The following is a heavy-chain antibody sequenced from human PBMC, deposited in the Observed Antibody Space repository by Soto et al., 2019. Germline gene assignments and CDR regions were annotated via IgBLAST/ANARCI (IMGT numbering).Heavy chain of an antibody. V-gene: IGHV3-74*01. Sequence: EVQLVESGGGLVRPGGSLRLSCAASGFTFSYYWMHWVRQAPGKGLVWVSRIHSDGSSTTYADSVKGRFIISRDNARKTVDLQMNSGRVEDTAVYYCARGDRGAFDPWGQGTVVTVSS. D-gene: IGHD1-26*01. J-gene: IGHJ3*01. CDR2: IHSDGSST. CDR1: GFTFSYYW. CDR3: ARGDRGAFDP.